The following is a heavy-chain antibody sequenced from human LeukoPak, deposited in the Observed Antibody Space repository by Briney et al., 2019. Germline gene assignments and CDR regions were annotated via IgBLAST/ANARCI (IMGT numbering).Heavy chain of an antibody. CDR1: GFTFNDFA. CDR2: IAEAGT. D-gene: IGHD3-16*01. J-gene: IGHJ3*01. Sequence: PGGSVRLSCAASGFTFNDFAMTWVRQAPGKGLEWVSTIAEAGTYYADSVKGRFIISRGNSKNMLYLQLNSLRADDTAMYYCARNLGPFDVRGHGKRVTVS. V-gene: IGHV3-23*01. CDR3: ARNLGPFDV.